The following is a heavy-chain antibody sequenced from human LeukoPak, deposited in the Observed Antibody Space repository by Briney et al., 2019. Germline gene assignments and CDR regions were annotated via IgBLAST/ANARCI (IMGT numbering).Heavy chain of an antibody. CDR3: ARDTGPYYFDY. V-gene: IGHV3-30*03. CDR1: GFTFRSYG. Sequence: GGSLRLSCAASGFTFRSYGMHWVRQAPGKGLEWVAFISYDGSDKYYADSVKGRFTISRDNSKNTLYLQMNSLRAEDTAVYYCARDTGPYYFDYWGEGTLLTVSS. J-gene: IGHJ4*02. CDR2: ISYDGSDK.